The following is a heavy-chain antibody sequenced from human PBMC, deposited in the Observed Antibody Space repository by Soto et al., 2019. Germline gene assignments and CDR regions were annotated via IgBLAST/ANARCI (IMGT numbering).Heavy chain of an antibody. CDR3: ARAGQTGYNDIDY. Sequence: QVQLVESGGGVVQPGRSQRLSCAASGFTFSDYPMHWVRQVPGKGLEEVAVVSGDGDSTYYAASVKGRFTISRDNSKNTLYLQMNGLRAEDSGIYFCARAGQTGYNDIDYWGQGTLVTVS. CDR2: VSGDGDST. D-gene: IGHD5-12*01. J-gene: IGHJ4*02. V-gene: IGHV3-30-3*01. CDR1: GFTFSDYP.